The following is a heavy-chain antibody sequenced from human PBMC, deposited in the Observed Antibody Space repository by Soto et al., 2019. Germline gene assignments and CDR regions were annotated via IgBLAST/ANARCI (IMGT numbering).Heavy chain of an antibody. J-gene: IGHJ4*02. CDR2: INHSGST. Sequence: QVQLQQWGAGLLKPSETLSLTCAVYGGSFSGYYWSWIRQPPGKGLEWIGEINHSGSTNYNPALKSRVTISADTSKNEFSLKLSSVTAADTAVYYCARGPYIVVVTAIPEYYFDYWGQGTLVTVSS. V-gene: IGHV4-34*01. D-gene: IGHD2-21*02. CDR1: GGSFSGYY. CDR3: ARGPYIVVVTAIPEYYFDY.